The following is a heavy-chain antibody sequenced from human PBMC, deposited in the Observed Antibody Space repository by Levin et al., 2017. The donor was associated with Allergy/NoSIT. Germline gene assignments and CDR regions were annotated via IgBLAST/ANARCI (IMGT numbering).Heavy chain of an antibody. CDR1: GFTFSTYT. Sequence: PGGSLRLSCAASGFTFSTYTLHWVRQAPGKGLEWVAIISYDGSSHYYADSVKGRFTISRDDSKDTLYLQMNSLRAEDTAVYYCARVAVADTYVNYYFDYWGQGTLVTVSS. CDR2: ISYDGSSH. V-gene: IGHV3-30-3*01. D-gene: IGHD6-19*01. CDR3: ARVAVADTYVNYYFDY. J-gene: IGHJ4*02.